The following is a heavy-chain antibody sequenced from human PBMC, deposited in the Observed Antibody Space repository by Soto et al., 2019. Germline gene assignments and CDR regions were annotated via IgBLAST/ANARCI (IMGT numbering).Heavy chain of an antibody. D-gene: IGHD3-3*01. CDR2: IYYSGST. CDR3: ARRNDFWSGYYTGIGYYMDV. V-gene: IGHV4-59*08. CDR1: GGSISSYY. J-gene: IGHJ6*03. Sequence: ASETLSLTCTVSGGSISSYYWSWIRQPPGKGLEWIGYIYYSGSTNYNPSLKSRVTISVDTSKNQFSLKLSSVTAADPAVYYCARRNDFWSGYYTGIGYYMDVWGKGTTVTVSS.